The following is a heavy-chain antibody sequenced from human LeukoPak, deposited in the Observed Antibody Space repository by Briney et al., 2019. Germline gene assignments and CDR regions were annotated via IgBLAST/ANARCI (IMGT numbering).Heavy chain of an antibody. D-gene: IGHD3-16*01. CDR2: VYHSGST. CDR3: ARRLGRPNTDIDY. J-gene: IGHJ4*02. V-gene: IGHV4-38-2*01. Sequence: SETLSLTCAVSGYSISSGYYWGLIRPPPGKGLEWIGSVYHSGSTYYNPSLKSRVTISVDTSKNQFSLRLSSVTAADTAVYYCARRLGRPNTDIDYWGQGTLVTVSS. CDR1: GYSISSGYY.